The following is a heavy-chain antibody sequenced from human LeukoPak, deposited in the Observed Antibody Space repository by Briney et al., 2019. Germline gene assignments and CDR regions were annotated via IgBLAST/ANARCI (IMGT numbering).Heavy chain of an antibody. D-gene: IGHD6-13*01. Sequence: GGSLRLSCAAAGFTFSSYSMNWVRQAPGQGLEWVSFICSGSSYIYYADSVKGRFTISRDNAKNSLYLQMNSLRVEDTAVYYCSRDRYISSFDAFDIWGQGTMATVPS. V-gene: IGHV3-21*01. CDR3: SRDRYISSFDAFDI. J-gene: IGHJ3*02. CDR2: ICSGSSYI. CDR1: GFTFSSYS.